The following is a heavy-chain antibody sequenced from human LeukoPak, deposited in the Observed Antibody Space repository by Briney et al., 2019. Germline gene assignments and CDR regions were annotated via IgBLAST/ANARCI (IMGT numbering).Heavy chain of an antibody. CDR3: VKLPYSDTSPYYVDY. V-gene: IGHV3-64D*06. CDR2: IRCYGCSS. D-gene: IGHD3-22*01. J-gene: IGHJ4*02. Sequence: GALRRASSASGLAFITSVMKWVGPAPGKGRGYVGAIRCYGCSSYFPLSLNGRFTISRHNSHNTLSLQMSSLRPEDTAVYYCVKLPYSDTSPYYVDYWGQGTLVTVSS. CDR1: GLAFITSV.